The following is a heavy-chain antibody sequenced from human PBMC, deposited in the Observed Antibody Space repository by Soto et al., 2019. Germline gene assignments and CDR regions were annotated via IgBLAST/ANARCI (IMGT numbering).Heavy chain of an antibody. V-gene: IGHV3-11*01. CDR1: GFTISDYY. J-gene: IGHJ6*02. Sequence: GGSLRLSCAASGFTISDYYMSWIRQAPGKGLEWVSYISSVGTTTYYADSVKGRFSIPMDNAKNSLYLQMNSLRAEDTAVYYCATGVGAKTDYYYGMDVWGQGTTVTVSS. D-gene: IGHD1-26*01. CDR3: ATGVGAKTDYYYGMDV. CDR2: ISSVGTTT.